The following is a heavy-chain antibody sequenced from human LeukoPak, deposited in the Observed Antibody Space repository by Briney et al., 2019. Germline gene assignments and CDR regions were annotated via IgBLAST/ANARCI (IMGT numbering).Heavy chain of an antibody. D-gene: IGHD3-10*01. CDR3: AKGQYMVRGTFQH. V-gene: IGHV3-30*18. CDR2: SYDGNHE. Sequence: SYDGNHEYYGESVKGRFTISRDNSKNTLYLQMNSLRAEDTAVYYCAKGQYMVRGTFQHWGQGTLVTVSS. J-gene: IGHJ1*01.